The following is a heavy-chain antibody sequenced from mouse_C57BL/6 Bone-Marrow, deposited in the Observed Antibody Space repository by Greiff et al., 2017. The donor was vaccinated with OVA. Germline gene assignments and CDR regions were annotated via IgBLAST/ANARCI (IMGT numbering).Heavy chain of an antibody. V-gene: IGHV1-80*01. CDR3: ARSSDLTVYLDY. CDR1: GYAFSSYW. J-gene: IGHJ2*01. Sequence: QVQLQQSGAELVKPGASVKISCKASGYAFSSYWMNWVKQRPGKGLEWIGQIYPGDGDTNYNGKFKGKATLTADKSSSTADMQLSSLSSEDSAVYFCARSSDLTVYLDYWGQGTTLTVSS. CDR2: IYPGDGDT. D-gene: IGHD1-1*01.